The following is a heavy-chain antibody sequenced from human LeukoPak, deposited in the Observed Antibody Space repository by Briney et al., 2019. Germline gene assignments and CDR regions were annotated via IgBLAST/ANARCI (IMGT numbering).Heavy chain of an antibody. V-gene: IGHV3-30-3*01. Sequence: PGRSLRLSCAASGFTFSSYAMHWVRQAPGKGLEWVAVISYDGSNKYYADSVKGRFTISRDNSKNTLYLQMNSLRAEDTAVYYCARDPVAVAEYYFDYWGQGTLVTVSS. J-gene: IGHJ4*02. D-gene: IGHD6-19*01. CDR2: ISYDGSNK. CDR3: ARDPVAVAEYYFDY. CDR1: GFTFSSYA.